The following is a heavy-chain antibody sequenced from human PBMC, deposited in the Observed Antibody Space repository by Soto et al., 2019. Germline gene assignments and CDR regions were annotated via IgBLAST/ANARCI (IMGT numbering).Heavy chain of an antibody. J-gene: IGHJ6*02. CDR3: ARDYDIQGTYGMDV. CDR1: GGSISSSSYY. CDR2: IYYSGST. V-gene: IGHV4-39*07. Sequence: SETLSLTCTVSGGSISSSSYYWGWIRQPPGKGLEWIGSIYYSGSTYYNPSLRSRVTISADTSKNQFSLSLRSVTAADTAVYYCARDYDIQGTYGMDVWGQGTTVTVSS. D-gene: IGHD3-22*01.